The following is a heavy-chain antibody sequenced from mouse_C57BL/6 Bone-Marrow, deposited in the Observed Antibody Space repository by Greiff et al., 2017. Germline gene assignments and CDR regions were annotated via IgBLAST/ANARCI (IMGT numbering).Heavy chain of an antibody. J-gene: IGHJ1*03. CDR3: ASELTGTWRYFDV. Sequence: VQLQQPGAELVKPGASVKLSCTASGYTFTSYWMQWVKQRPGQGLEWIGEIDPSDSYTNYHQKFKGKATLTVDTSSSTAYMQLSSLTSEDAAVYYGASELTGTWRYFDVWGTGTTVTVSS. D-gene: IGHD4-1*01. CDR2: IDPSDSYT. V-gene: IGHV1-50*01. CDR1: GYTFTSYW.